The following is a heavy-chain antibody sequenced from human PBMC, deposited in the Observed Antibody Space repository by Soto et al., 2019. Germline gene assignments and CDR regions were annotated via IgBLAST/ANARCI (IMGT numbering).Heavy chain of an antibody. J-gene: IGHJ4*02. CDR3: AREILYYDSSGYPNFVY. CDR1: GFTFSSYA. V-gene: IGHV3-30-3*01. Sequence: GGSLRLSCAASGFTFSSYAMHWVRQAPGKGLEWVAVISYDGSNKYYADSVKGRFTISRDNSKNTLYLQMNSLRAEDTAVYYCAREILYYDSSGYPNFVYWGLGT. D-gene: IGHD3-22*01. CDR2: ISYDGSNK.